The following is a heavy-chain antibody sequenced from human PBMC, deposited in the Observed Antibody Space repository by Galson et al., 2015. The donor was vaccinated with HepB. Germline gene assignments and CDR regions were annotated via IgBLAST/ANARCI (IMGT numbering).Heavy chain of an antibody. Sequence: SLRLSCAASGFTFNNYAMSWVRQAPGKGLEWVSAISGSGGSTYYADSVRGRFTISRDNSKHTLYLQMNSLRAEDTAVYYCAITRVDRIVATIFVRDYYYYGMDVWGQGTTVTVSS. CDR3: AITRVDRIVATIFVRDYYYYGMDV. CDR2: ISGSGGST. V-gene: IGHV3-23*01. D-gene: IGHD5-12*01. CDR1: GFTFNNYA. J-gene: IGHJ6*02.